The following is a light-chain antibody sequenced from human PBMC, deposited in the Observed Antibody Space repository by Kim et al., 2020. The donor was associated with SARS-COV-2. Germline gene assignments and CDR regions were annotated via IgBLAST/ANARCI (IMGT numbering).Light chain of an antibody. CDR2: KAS. CDR1: QSIGSG. V-gene: IGKV1-5*03. Sequence: DIQMTQSPSSLSASVGDRVTITCRASQSIGSGLAWYQQKPGKAPKLLIYKASSLESGVPSRFSGSGSGTEFTLTISSLQPDDFATYYCQQYNSYWRFGQGTKVDIK. CDR3: QQYNSYWR. J-gene: IGKJ1*01.